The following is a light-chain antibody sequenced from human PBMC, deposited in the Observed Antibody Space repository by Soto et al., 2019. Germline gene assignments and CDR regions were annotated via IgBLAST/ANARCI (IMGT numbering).Light chain of an antibody. CDR3: SSYSVSNTFGV. V-gene: IGLV2-8*01. Sequence: QSALTQPPSASGSPGQSVTISCTGTSSDVGGYNYVSWYQQHPGKAPKVMIYEVSQRPSGVPDRFSGSKSGNTASLTVSGLQADDEADYYCSSYSVSNTFGVFGTGTKVTVL. CDR2: EVS. J-gene: IGLJ1*01. CDR1: SSDVGGYNY.